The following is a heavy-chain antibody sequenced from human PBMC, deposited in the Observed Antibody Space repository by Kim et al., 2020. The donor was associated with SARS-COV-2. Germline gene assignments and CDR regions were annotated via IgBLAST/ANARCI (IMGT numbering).Heavy chain of an antibody. CDR1: GFTFSSYS. CDR2: ISSSSSYI. D-gene: IGHD6-19*01. Sequence: GGSLRLSCAASGFTFSSYSMNWVRQAPGKGLEWVSSISSSSSYIYYADSVKGRFTISRDNAKNSLYLQMNSLRAEDTAVYYCARDHGWLVRGPSYNWFDTWGERNLGTVSS. CDR3: ARDHGWLVRGPSYNWFDT. J-gene: IGHJ5*02. V-gene: IGHV3-21*01.